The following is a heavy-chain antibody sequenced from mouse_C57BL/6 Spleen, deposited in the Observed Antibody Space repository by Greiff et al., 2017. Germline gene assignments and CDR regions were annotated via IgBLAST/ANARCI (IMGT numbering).Heavy chain of an antibody. CDR3: ARAYYSNYGFYAMDY. Sequence: EVQLQQSGPGLVKPSQSLSLTCSVTGYSITSGYYWNWIRQFPGNTLAWMGYISYDGSNNYNPSLKNPLSITRDTSKNQFFLKWNAVTTEDTATYYCARAYYSNYGFYAMDYWGQGTSVTVSA. D-gene: IGHD2-5*01. V-gene: IGHV3-6*01. J-gene: IGHJ4*01. CDR2: ISYDGSN. CDR1: GYSITSGYY.